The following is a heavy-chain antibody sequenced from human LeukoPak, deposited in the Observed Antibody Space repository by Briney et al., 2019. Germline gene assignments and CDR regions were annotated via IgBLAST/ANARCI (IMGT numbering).Heavy chain of an antibody. Sequence: GGSLRLSCAASGFTFSSYSMNWVRQAPGKGLEWVSSISSSSSYIYYADSVKGRFTISRDNAKNTLYLQMNSLTVDDAAVYYCTRVVAGRSGLMDVWGRGTTVTVS. J-gene: IGHJ6*02. CDR1: GFTFSSYS. V-gene: IGHV3-21*01. CDR2: ISSSSSYI. D-gene: IGHD2-15*01. CDR3: TRVVAGRSGLMDV.